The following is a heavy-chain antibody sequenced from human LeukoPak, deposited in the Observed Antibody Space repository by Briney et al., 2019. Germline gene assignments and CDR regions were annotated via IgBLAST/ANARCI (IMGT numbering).Heavy chain of an antibody. Sequence: PSETLSLTCTVSGGSISSSPYYWGWIRQPPGKGLEWIGSIYYSGSTYYDPSFKSRVTISVDTSKNQFSLKLSSVTAADTAVYYCARSGVAAAGLDYWGQGTLVTVSS. D-gene: IGHD6-13*01. J-gene: IGHJ4*02. CDR1: GGSISSSPYY. CDR3: ARSGVAAAGLDY. CDR2: IYYSGST. V-gene: IGHV4-39*01.